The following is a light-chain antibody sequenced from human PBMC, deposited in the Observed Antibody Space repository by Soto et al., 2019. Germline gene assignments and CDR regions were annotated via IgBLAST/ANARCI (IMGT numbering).Light chain of an antibody. V-gene: IGLV2-8*01. CDR1: SSDVGAYNY. J-gene: IGLJ3*02. Sequence: QSALTQPPSASGSPGQSVTISCTGTSSDVGAYNYVSWYQQHAGKAPKLVIYEVTKRPSGVPACFSGSKSANTASLTVSGLQAEDEADYYCSSFASSNTWVFGGGTKLTVL. CDR3: SSFASSNTWV. CDR2: EVT.